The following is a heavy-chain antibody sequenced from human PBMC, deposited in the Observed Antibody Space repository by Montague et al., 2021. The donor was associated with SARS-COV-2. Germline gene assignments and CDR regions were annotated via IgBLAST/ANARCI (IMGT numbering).Heavy chain of an antibody. J-gene: IGHJ6*02. CDR3: ARTTYFDLASIYYYVMDV. D-gene: IGHD3-9*01. CDR2: IYYSEST. Sequence: SETLSLTCTVSGGSINNYYWCWIRQPPGRGLEWIGYIYYSESTESNPSLTRRVTMSIDTSTNQFSLRLNSVTAADTAVYFCARTTYFDLASIYYYVMDVWGQGTTVTVSS. CDR1: GGSINNYY. V-gene: IGHV4-59*08.